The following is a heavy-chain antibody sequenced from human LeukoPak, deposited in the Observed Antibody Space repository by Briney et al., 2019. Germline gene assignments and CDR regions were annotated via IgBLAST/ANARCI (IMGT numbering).Heavy chain of an antibody. D-gene: IGHD2-2*01. CDR3: ARASTPFDIVVVPAALPDY. CDR1: GGSINSSSYY. Sequence: PSETLSLTCTVSGGSINSSSYYWGWIRQPPGKGLEWIGSIYYSGSTYYNPSLKSRVTISVDTSKNQFSLKLSSVTAADTAVYYCARASTPFDIVVVPAALPDYWGQGTLVTVSS. J-gene: IGHJ4*02. CDR2: IYYSGST. V-gene: IGHV4-39*07.